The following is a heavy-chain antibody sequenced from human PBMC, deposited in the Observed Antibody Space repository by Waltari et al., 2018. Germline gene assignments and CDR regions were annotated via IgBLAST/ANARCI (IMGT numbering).Heavy chain of an antibody. J-gene: IGHJ6*03. CDR2: VDPEDGET. D-gene: IGHD7-27*01. Sequence: EVQLVQSGAEVKKPGATVKISCKASGYTFTDYYMHWVQQAPGKGLEWMGRVDPEDGETIYAEKFQGRVSITAGTSTDKAYMELSSLRAEDTAVYYCASAWGRYYMDVWGKGTTVTVSS. CDR3: ASAWGRYYMDV. CDR1: GYTFTDYY. V-gene: IGHV1-69-2*01.